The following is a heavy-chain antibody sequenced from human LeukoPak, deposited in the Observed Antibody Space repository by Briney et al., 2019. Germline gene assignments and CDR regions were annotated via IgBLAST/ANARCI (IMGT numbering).Heavy chain of an antibody. V-gene: IGHV4-38-2*01. D-gene: IGHD3-22*01. J-gene: IGHJ4*02. CDR3: ARVSDSSGYHPGD. Sequence: SETLSLTCAVSGYSISSGYYWGWIRQPPGKGLEGIGSIYHSGSTYYNPSLKSRVTISVDTSKNQFSLKLSSVTAADTAVYYCARVSDSSGYHPGDWGQGTLVTVSS. CDR1: GYSISSGYY. CDR2: IYHSGST.